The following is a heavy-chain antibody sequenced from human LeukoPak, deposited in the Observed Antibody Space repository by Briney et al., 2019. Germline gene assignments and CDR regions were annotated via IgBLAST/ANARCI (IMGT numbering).Heavy chain of an antibody. V-gene: IGHV3-30*02. Sequence: GGSLRLSCAASGFTFSSYGMHWVRQAPGKGLEGVAFIRYDGSNRYYADSVKGRFTISRDNSKNTLYLQMNSLRAEDTAVYCCAKDQMGRGGYNWFDPWGQGTLVTVSS. CDR3: AKDQMGRGGYNWFDP. J-gene: IGHJ5*02. CDR2: IRYDGSNR. CDR1: GFTFSSYG. D-gene: IGHD3-10*01.